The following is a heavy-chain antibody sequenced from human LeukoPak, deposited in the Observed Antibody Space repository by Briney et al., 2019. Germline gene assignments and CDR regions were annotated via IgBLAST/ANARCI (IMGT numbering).Heavy chain of an antibody. V-gene: IGHV1-69*04. CDR1: GGTFSSYT. CDR2: IIPILGIA. Sequence: GSSVKVSCXASGGTFSSYTISWVRQAPGQGLEWMGRIIPILGIANYAQKFQGRVTITADKSTSTAYMELSSLRSGDTAVYYCARDWSTTTVTIQVAFDIWGQGTMVTVSS. CDR3: ARDWSTTTVTIQVAFDI. J-gene: IGHJ3*02. D-gene: IGHD4-11*01.